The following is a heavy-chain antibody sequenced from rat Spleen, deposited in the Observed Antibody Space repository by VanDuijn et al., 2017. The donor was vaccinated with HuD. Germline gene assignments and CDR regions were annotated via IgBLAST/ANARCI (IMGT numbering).Heavy chain of an antibody. Sequence: VQLVESGGGLVQPGKSLKLSCSASGFTFSSYGMHWIRQAPGKGLDWVAYISPSGGITDYRDSVKGRFAISRDTAKSTLYLQMDSLGSEDTATYYCATAGSRISRFAYWGQGTLVTVSS. CDR1: GFTFSSYG. CDR2: ISPSGGIT. D-gene: IGHD2-7*01. V-gene: IGHV5-19*01. J-gene: IGHJ3*01. CDR3: ATAGSRISRFAY.